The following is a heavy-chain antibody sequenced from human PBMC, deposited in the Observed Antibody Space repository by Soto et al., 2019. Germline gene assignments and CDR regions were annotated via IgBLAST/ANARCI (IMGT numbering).Heavy chain of an antibody. J-gene: IGHJ4*02. Sequence: QVQLQESGPGLVKPSQTLSLTCTVSGGSISSGRYYWGWIRQHPGKGLEWLGYIYYTGRTYYNPALKSRVTIQVDPSKNQFSLKLSSVTAADAAVYYCAREFWGSGYDRTQAPFDYWGQGTLVTLSA. D-gene: IGHD5-12*01. CDR3: AREFWGSGYDRTQAPFDY. CDR2: IYYTGRT. V-gene: IGHV4-31*03. CDR1: GGSISSGRYY.